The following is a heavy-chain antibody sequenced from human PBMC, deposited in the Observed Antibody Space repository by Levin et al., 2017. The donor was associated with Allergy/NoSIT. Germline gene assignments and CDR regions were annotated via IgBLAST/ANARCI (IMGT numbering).Heavy chain of an antibody. V-gene: IGHV3-48*01. J-gene: IGHJ4*02. Sequence: LSLTCAASGFTFSSSSMNCVRQAPGKGLEWVSYISSSSSTIYYADSVKGRFTISRDNAKNSLYLQMNSLRAEDTAVYYCARDPGGYSSSWYAYFDYWGQGTLVTVSS. CDR1: GFTFSSSS. CDR2: ISSSSSTI. CDR3: ARDPGGYSSSWYAYFDY. D-gene: IGHD6-13*01.